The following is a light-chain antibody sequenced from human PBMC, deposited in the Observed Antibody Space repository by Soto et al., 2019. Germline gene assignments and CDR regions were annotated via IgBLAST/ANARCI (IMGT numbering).Light chain of an antibody. J-gene: IGKJ1*01. CDR1: QSISVW. CDR3: QQYNSYSPT. Sequence: DIQMTQSPSTLSASVGDRVTITCRASQSISVWLAWYQQKAGKAPNLPIYKASRLESGVPSRFSGSGSETEFTLTISGLQPGDSATYYCQQYNSYSPTFGQGTKVDIK. V-gene: IGKV1-5*03. CDR2: KAS.